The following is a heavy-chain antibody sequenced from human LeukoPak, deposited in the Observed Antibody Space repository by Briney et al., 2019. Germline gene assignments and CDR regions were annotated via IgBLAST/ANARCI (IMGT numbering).Heavy chain of an antibody. CDR1: GFTFSSYG. Sequence: PGGSLRLSCAASGFTFSSYGMHWVRQAPGKGLEWVAVIWYDGSNKYYADSVKGRFTISRDNSKNTLYLQMNSLRAEDTAVYYCARGGPRGFVTNLFDYWGQGTLVTVSS. V-gene: IGHV3-33*08. J-gene: IGHJ4*02. CDR2: IWYDGSNK. CDR3: ARGGPRGFVTNLFDY. D-gene: IGHD4-11*01.